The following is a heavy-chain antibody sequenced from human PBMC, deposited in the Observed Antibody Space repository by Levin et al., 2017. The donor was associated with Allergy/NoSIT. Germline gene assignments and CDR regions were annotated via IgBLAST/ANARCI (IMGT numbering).Heavy chain of an antibody. Sequence: LSLTCAASGFTFDDYAMHWVRQAPGKGLEWVSGINWNSGSIGYGDSVKGRFTISRDNSKNSLYLQMNSLRAEDTALYYCAKDRAGRHRYYFGMDVWGQGTTVTVS. V-gene: IGHV3-9*01. J-gene: IGHJ6*02. CDR1: GFTFDDYA. CDR3: AKDRAGRHRYYFGMDV. CDR2: INWNSGSI. D-gene: IGHD3-16*02.